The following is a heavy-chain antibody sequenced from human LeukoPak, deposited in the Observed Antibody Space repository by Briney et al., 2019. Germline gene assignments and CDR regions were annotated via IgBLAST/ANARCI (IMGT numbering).Heavy chain of an antibody. J-gene: IGHJ5*02. V-gene: IGHV4-4*02. D-gene: IGHD3-10*01. CDR1: GGSISSSNW. Sequence: SETLSLTCAVSGGSISSSNWWSWVRQPPGKGLEWIGEIYHSGSTDYNPSLRSRVTISVDTSKNQFSLRLSSLTAADTAVYYCARDRELGSWGQGTLVTVSA. CDR2: IYHSGST. CDR3: ARDRELGS.